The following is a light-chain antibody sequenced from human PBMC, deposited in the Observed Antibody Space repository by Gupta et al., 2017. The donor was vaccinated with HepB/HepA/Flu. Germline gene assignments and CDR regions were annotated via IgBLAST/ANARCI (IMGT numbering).Light chain of an antibody. CDR2: QDS. V-gene: IGLV3-25*03. Sequence: SFELTQPPSVSVSPGQTARITCSGDALPKKFAYWYQQKSGQAPVLVVYQDSERPSGIPERFSGSSSGTTITLTISGVQAEDEADYYCQSTDSSGTYVMFGGGTKLTVL. CDR3: QSTDSSGTYVM. CDR1: ALPKKF. J-gene: IGLJ3*02.